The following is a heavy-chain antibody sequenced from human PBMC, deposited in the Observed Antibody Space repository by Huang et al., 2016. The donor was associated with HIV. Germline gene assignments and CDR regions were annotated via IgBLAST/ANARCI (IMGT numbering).Heavy chain of an antibody. V-gene: IGHV4-34*01. Sequence: QVQLQQWGAGLLKPSETLSLTCAVYGGSFTGYYWSWFRQPPGQGLEWIGEIDHRGSTNYNPPLKSLVPTSVDTFKKQLALKLISVAAADTAMNYCGSGPHSARTLDFWGQGTLVTVSS. CDR2: IDHRGST. CDR3: GSGPHSARTLDF. J-gene: IGHJ4*02. D-gene: IGHD6-6*01. CDR1: GGSFTGYY.